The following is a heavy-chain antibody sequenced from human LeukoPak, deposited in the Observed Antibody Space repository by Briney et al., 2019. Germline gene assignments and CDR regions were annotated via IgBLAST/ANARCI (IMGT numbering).Heavy chain of an antibody. J-gene: IGHJ4*02. V-gene: IGHV3-33*01. CDR1: GFTFSSYG. CDR2: IRYDGTKK. Sequence: RRSLRLSCAASGFTFSSYGMHWVRQAPGKGLEWVASIRYDGTKKQYADSMTGRFTISRDNSKNTLYLEINSLRAEDTAVYYCAREAWDLTGRAPVIWGQGTLVTVSS. CDR3: AREAWDLTGRAPVI. D-gene: IGHD1-14*01.